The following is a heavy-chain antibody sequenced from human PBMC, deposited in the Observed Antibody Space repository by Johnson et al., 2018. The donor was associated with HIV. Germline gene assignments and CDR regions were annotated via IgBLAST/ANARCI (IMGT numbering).Heavy chain of an antibody. CDR1: GITFSDYY. CDR3: ARGVKQQLSVVDAFGI. D-gene: IGHD6-13*01. J-gene: IGHJ3*02. V-gene: IGHV3-11*04. Sequence: QVQLVESGGGLVKPGGSLRLSCAASGITFSDYYMSWIRQAPGKGLEWVSYISSSGSTIYYVDSVKGRFTISRDNAKNSLYLQMNSRRAEDTAVYYCARGVKQQLSVVDAFGIWGQGTMVTVSP. CDR2: ISSSGSTI.